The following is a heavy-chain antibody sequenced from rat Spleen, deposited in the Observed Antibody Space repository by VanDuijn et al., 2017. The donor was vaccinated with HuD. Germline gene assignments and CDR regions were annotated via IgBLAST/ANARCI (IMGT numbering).Heavy chain of an antibody. Sequence: EVQLVESGGGLVQPGRSLKLSCAASGFTFSDYNMAWVRQAPKKGLEWVATISYDGSSTYYRDSVQGRFTISRDNAKSTLYLQMDSLRSEDTATYYCARHTTNYGLFGYWGQGVMVTVSS. CDR1: GFTFSDYN. CDR2: ISYDGSST. CDR3: ARHTTNYGLFGY. J-gene: IGHJ2*01. D-gene: IGHD1-11*01. V-gene: IGHV5-7*01.